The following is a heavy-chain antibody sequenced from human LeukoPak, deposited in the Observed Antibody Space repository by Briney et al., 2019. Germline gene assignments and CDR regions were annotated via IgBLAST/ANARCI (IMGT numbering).Heavy chain of an antibody. CDR3: ARWGGTRQFYFDY. V-gene: IGHV3-33*01. D-gene: IGHD2-2*01. Sequence: GGSLRLSCAASGCRLSHYGLHWVRQGPGKGLEWLAVINYDGSNRYYADSVKGRFTISKDSSENTLYLQMNRVRVDDTAIYYCARWGGTRQFYFDYWGQGTLATVSS. CDR1: GCRLSHYG. CDR2: INYDGSNR. J-gene: IGHJ4*02.